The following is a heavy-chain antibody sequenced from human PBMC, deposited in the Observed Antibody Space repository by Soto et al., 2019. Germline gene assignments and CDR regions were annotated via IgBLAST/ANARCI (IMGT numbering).Heavy chain of an antibody. J-gene: IGHJ6*02. CDR2: IYYSGST. CDR3: AGAPRGGGYYYYGMDV. V-gene: IGHV4-31*03. CDR1: GGSISSGGYY. D-gene: IGHD2-15*01. Sequence: SETLSLTCTVSGGSISSGGYYWSWIRQHPGKGLEWIGYIYYSGSTYYNPSLKSRVTISVDTSKNQFSLKLSSVTAADTAVYYCAGAPRGGGYYYYGMDVWGQGTTVTVSS.